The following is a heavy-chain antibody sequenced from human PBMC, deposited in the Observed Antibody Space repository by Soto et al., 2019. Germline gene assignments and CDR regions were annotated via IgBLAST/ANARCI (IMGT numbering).Heavy chain of an antibody. V-gene: IGHV4-59*02. J-gene: IGHJ5*02. CDR2: IYYSGST. CDR3: ARVGYSSSSEIWFDP. CDR1: GGYVTSYY. D-gene: IGHD6-6*01. Sequence: SAPLSITCVVSGGYVTSYYWSWIRQPPGKGMEWIAYIYYSGSTNYNPSLKSRVTVSVDMSKNQFSLTLTSVTAADTAVYYCARVGYSSSSEIWFDPWGQGTLVTAPQ.